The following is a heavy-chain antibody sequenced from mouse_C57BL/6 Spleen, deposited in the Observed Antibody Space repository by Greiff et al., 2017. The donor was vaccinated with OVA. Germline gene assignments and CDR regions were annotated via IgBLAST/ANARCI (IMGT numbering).Heavy chain of an antibody. CDR2: IDPSDSET. CDR3: ARSPPYGDYAMDY. V-gene: IGHV1-52*01. J-gene: IGHJ4*01. D-gene: IGHD1-1*01. Sequence: QVQLQQSGAELVRPGSSVKLSCKASGYTFTSYWMHWVKQRPIQGLEWIGNIDPSDSETHYNQKFKDKATLTVDKSSSTAYMQLSSLTSEDSAVYYCARSPPYGDYAMDYWGQGTSVTVSS. CDR1: GYTFTSYW.